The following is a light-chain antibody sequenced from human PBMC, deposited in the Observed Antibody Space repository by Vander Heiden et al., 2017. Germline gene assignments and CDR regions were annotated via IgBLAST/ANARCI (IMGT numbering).Light chain of an antibody. CDR2: KAS. J-gene: IGKJ1*01. CDR3: QQYNSYSRT. CDR1: QSISSW. Sequence: PMTHSPSTLSASVGDRVTITCRASQSISSWLAWYQQKPGKAPKLLIYKASSLESGVPSRFSGSGSGTEFTLTISSLQPDDFATYYCQQYNSYSRTFGQGTKVEIK. V-gene: IGKV1-5*03.